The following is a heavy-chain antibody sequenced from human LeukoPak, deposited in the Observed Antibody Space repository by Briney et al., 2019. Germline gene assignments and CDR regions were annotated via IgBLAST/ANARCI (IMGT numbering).Heavy chain of an antibody. Sequence: GGSLRLSCAASGFTFSRYEMNWVRQAPDKGLEWVSYISRSGDTIYFADSVKGRFTISRDNAKNSLYLQMSSLRAEDTAVYYCARDYASDYWGQGTLVTVSS. D-gene: IGHD3-10*01. CDR1: GFTFSRYE. CDR2: ISRSGDTI. J-gene: IGHJ4*02. V-gene: IGHV3-48*03. CDR3: ARDYASDY.